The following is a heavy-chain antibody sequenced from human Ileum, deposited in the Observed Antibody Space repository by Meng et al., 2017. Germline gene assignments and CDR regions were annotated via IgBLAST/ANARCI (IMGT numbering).Heavy chain of an antibody. CDR1: GGSISSGGYY. Sequence: QVQLQESGPGLVKPSQTLSLTCTVSGGSISSGGYYWSWIRQPPGKGLEWIGYIYYSGSTYYNPSLKSRVTISVDTSKNQFSLKLSSVTAADTAVYYCARENTIFGVVWGSWFDPWGQGTLVTVSS. V-gene: IGHV4-30-4*01. J-gene: IGHJ5*02. D-gene: IGHD3-3*01. CDR2: IYYSGST. CDR3: ARENTIFGVVWGSWFDP.